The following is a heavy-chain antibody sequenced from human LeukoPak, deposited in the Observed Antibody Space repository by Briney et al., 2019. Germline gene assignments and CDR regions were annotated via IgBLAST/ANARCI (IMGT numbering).Heavy chain of an antibody. CDR1: GGSISSGDYY. J-gene: IGHJ5*02. V-gene: IGHV4-30-4*08. CDR2: IYYSGST. Sequence: SQTLSLTCTVSGGSISSGDYYWSWIRQPPGKGLEWIGYIYYSGSTYYNPSLKSRVTISVDTSKNQFSLKLSSVTAADTAVYYCARYLMVRGVNHFDPWGQGTLVTVSS. CDR3: ARYLMVRGVNHFDP. D-gene: IGHD3-10*01.